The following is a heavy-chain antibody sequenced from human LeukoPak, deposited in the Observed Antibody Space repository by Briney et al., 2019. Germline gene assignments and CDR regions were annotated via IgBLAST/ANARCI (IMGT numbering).Heavy chain of an antibody. Sequence: GGSLRLSCAASGFTFSSFGMHWVRQAPGKGLEWVAIIWSDGSNEVYIESVKGRFTISRDNSKDTLYLHMNSLRGEDTAMYFCARGCGGGPGCYILDYWGQGTLVTVSS. CDR2: IWSDGSNE. CDR1: GFTFSSFG. CDR3: ARGCGGGPGCYILDY. J-gene: IGHJ4*02. D-gene: IGHD2-15*01. V-gene: IGHV3-33*01.